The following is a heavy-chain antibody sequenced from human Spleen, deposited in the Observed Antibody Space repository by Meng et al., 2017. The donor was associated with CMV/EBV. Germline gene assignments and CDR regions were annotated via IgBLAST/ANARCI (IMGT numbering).Heavy chain of an antibody. Sequence: GESLKISCEASGFSFSSYDMHWVRQAPGKGLEWVAFIRDDGTNKYYVGSVKGRFTISRDDSQNTLFLQMNSLKPEDTAVYYCAKESPPVAAKNPVDYWGQGTLVTVSS. CDR3: AKESPPVAAKNPVDY. J-gene: IGHJ4*02. CDR1: GFSFSSYD. CDR2: IRDDGTNK. V-gene: IGHV3-30*02. D-gene: IGHD6-19*01.